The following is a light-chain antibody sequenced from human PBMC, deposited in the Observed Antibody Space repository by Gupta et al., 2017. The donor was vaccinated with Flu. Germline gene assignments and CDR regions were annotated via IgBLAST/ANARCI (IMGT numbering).Light chain of an antibody. Sequence: VALGQPASIACRSSQSLVYSDGNAVLHWFQQRPGQPPRRLIYLVSHRDSGVPDRFSGSGSGTDFTLKISRVEAEDVGVYFCMQGAHWPWAFGQGTKVEIK. CDR3: MQGAHWPWA. CDR1: QSLVYSDGNAV. CDR2: LVS. V-gene: IGKV2-30*01. J-gene: IGKJ1*01.